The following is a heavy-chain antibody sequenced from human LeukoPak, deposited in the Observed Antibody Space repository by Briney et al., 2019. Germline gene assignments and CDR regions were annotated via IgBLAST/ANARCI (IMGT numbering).Heavy chain of an antibody. D-gene: IGHD3-10*01. J-gene: IGHJ4*02. CDR2: IYSGGGT. Sequence: LSLTCTVSGGSISSGSYYWSWVRQAPGKGLEWVSVIYSGGGTNYADSVKGRFSISRDNAKNSLYLQMNSLRVEDTAVYYCARPSYNSGSFFDYWGQGSLVTVS. CDR1: GGSISSGSYY. V-gene: IGHV3-66*04. CDR3: ARPSYNSGSFFDY.